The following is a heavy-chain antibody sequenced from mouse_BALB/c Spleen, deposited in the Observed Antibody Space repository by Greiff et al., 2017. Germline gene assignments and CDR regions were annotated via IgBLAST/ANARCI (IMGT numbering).Heavy chain of an antibody. CDR1: GFSLSTSGMG. J-gene: IGHJ2*01. V-gene: IGHV8-12*01. Sequence: QVTLKVCGPGILQPSQTLSLTCSFSGFSLSTSGMGVSWIRQPSGKGLEWLAHIYWDDDKRYNPSLKSRLTISKDTSSNQVFLKITSVDTADTATYYCARRVLYGNYEGSYFDYWGQGTTLTVSS. CDR3: ARRVLYGNYEGSYFDY. CDR2: IYWDDDK. D-gene: IGHD2-10*02.